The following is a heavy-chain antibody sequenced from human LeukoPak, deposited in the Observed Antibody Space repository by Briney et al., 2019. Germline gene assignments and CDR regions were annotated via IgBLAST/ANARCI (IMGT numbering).Heavy chain of an antibody. Sequence: ASVKVSCKASGYTFTSYAFRWVRQATGQGLEWMGWMNPNSGNTGYAQKFQGRVTMTRNTSISTAYMELSSLRSEDTAVYYCARGLLDGYNPVDYWGQGTLVTVSS. J-gene: IGHJ4*02. CDR3: ARGLLDGYNPVDY. CDR2: MNPNSGNT. V-gene: IGHV1-8*02. D-gene: IGHD5-24*01. CDR1: GYTFTSYA.